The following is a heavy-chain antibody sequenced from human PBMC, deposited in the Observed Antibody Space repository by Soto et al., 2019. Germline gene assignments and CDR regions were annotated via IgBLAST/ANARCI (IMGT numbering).Heavy chain of an antibody. CDR1: GGSISSYY. J-gene: IGHJ6*03. Sequence: SETLSLTCTVSGGSISSYYWSWIRQPPGKGLEWIGYIYYSGSTNYNPSLKSRVTISVDTSKNQFSLKLSSVTAADTAVYYCARGNYGVTIFGVVTPSYYMDVWGKGTTVTVSS. CDR3: ARGNYGVTIFGVVTPSYYMDV. V-gene: IGHV4-59*01. CDR2: IYYSGST. D-gene: IGHD3-3*01.